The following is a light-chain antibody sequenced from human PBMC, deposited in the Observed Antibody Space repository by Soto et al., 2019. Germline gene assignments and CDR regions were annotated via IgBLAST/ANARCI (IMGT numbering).Light chain of an antibody. J-gene: IGLJ3*02. Sequence: SALPQPPSASGSPGQSVTISCTGTSGDVGGYNYVSWYQQHPGKAPKLMIFEVSKRPSRVPDRVSGSKSGNTASLTVYGLHAYDEADDYCSSYAGSNNLVFGGGTKLTVL. CDR2: EVS. CDR1: SGDVGGYNY. V-gene: IGLV2-8*01. CDR3: SSYAGSNNLV.